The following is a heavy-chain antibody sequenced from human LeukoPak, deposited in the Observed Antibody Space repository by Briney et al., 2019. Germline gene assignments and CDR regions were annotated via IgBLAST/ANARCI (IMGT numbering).Heavy chain of an antibody. J-gene: IGHJ6*03. D-gene: IGHD3-3*01. Sequence: GGSLRLSCAASGFTFSSYGMHWVRQAPGKGLEWVAVIWYDGSNKYYADSVKGRFTISRDNSKNTLYLQMNSLRAEDTAVYYCARSYYDFGSGYYRDYYYYMDVWGKGTTVTVSS. CDR2: IWYDGSNK. V-gene: IGHV3-33*01. CDR1: GFTFSSYG. CDR3: ARSYYDFGSGYYRDYYYYMDV.